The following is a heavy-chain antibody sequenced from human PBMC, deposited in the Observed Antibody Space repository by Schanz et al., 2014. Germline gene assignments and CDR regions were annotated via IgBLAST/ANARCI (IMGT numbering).Heavy chain of an antibody. CDR3: ARLDPYCRSGTCSRAFDF. Sequence: EVKLLESGGTLVRPGGSLRLSCAASGFTFSTYAMAWVRQAPGKGLEWVSSINTGGDSTYYADSVKGRFTISRDNSRDTVYLQMKSLRAEDTAVYYCARLDPYCRSGTCSRAFDFWGQGTLVTVSS. CDR2: INTGGDST. J-gene: IGHJ4*02. CDR1: GFTFSTYA. D-gene: IGHD2-15*01. V-gene: IGHV3-23*01.